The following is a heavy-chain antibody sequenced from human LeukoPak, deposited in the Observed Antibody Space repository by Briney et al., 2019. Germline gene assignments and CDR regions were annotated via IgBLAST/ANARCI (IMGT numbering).Heavy chain of an antibody. Sequence: PSETLSLTCAVYGGSFSGYYWSWIRQPPGKGLEWIGEINHSGSTNYNPSLKSRVTISVDTSKNQFSLKLSSVTAADTAVYYCARGSSVYYDFWSRYYKGYFDYWGQGTLVTVSS. CDR3: ARGSSVYYDFWSRYYKGYFDY. D-gene: IGHD3-3*01. V-gene: IGHV4-34*01. CDR1: GGSFSGYY. CDR2: INHSGST. J-gene: IGHJ4*02.